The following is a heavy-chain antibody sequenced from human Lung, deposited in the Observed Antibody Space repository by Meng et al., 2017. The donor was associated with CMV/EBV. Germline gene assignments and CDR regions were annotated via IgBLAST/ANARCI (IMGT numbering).Heavy chain of an antibody. Sequence: ASVXVSXXASEYTFTAYYIHWVRQAPGQGLEWMGWIDPNGGGTNYAQKFQDRVTMTSDTSIRTAYMGLSRLRSDDAALYYCARERYLVPAASPDYYYYGMDVWGQGTTVTVSS. D-gene: IGHD2-2*01. J-gene: IGHJ6*02. V-gene: IGHV1-2*02. CDR1: EYTFTAYY. CDR2: IDPNGGGT. CDR3: ARERYLVPAASPDYYYYGMDV.